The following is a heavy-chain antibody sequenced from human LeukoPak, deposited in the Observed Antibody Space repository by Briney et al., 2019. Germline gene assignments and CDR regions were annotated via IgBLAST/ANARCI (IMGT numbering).Heavy chain of an antibody. Sequence: GGSPRLSCAASGFTFSSYGMHWVRQAPGKGLEWVAVISYDGSNKYYADSVKGRFTISRDNSKNTLYLQMNSLRAEDTAVYYCANPLNPYDSSGYPDYWGQGTLVTVSS. CDR1: GFTFSSYG. CDR3: ANPLNPYDSSGYPDY. J-gene: IGHJ4*02. D-gene: IGHD3-22*01. V-gene: IGHV3-30*18. CDR2: ISYDGSNK.